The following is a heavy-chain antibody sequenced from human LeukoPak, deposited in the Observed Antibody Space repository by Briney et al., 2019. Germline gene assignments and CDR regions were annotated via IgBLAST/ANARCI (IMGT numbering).Heavy chain of an antibody. Sequence: GRSLRLSCAASGFTFDDYAMHWVRQAPGKGLEWVSGISWNSGSIGYADSVKGRFTISRDNAKNSLYLQMNSLRAEDTALYYCAKDISAMVPSQFGYWGQGTLVTVSS. CDR2: ISWNSGSI. D-gene: IGHD5-18*01. CDR1: GFTFDDYA. CDR3: AKDISAMVPSQFGY. V-gene: IGHV3-9*01. J-gene: IGHJ4*02.